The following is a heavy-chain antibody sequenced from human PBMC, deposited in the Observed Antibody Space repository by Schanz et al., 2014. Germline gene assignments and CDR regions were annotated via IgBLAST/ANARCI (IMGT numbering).Heavy chain of an antibody. J-gene: IGHJ4*02. CDR3: ARGQPGGVWEVPDY. D-gene: IGHD1-26*01. Sequence: EVQLLESGGALEQPGGSLRLSCAVSGFTVSSNYMSWVRQAPGKGLEWVSTVYMSAASTRYADSVKGRFIISRDKAKNTVYLQMNSLRAEDTAVYYCARGQPGGVWEVPDYWGQGTLVTVSS. CDR2: VYMSAAST. V-gene: IGHV3-53*01. CDR1: GFTVSSNY.